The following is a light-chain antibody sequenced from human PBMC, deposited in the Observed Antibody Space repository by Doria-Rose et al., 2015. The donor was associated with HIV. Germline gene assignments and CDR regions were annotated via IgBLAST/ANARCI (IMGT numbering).Light chain of an antibody. CDR3: HQYGTSRT. V-gene: IGKV3-20*01. J-gene: IGKJ1*01. Sequence: EIVMTQSPGTLSLSPGERATLSCRASQSFSSTYLAWYQQKPGQARSLLIYDGSTRATGIPDRFSASGSGTDFTLTINRLEPEDFALYYCHQYGTSRTFGQGTKVEI. CDR1: QSFSSTY. CDR2: DGS.